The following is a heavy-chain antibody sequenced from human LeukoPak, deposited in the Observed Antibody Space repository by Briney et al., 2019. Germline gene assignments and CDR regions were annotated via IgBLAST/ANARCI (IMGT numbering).Heavy chain of an antibody. CDR2: IYSGGGT. V-gene: IGHV3-66*02. CDR3: ARGITGTNNWFDP. Sequence: GGSLRLSCAPSGFTVSGNYMSWVSQAPGKRLEWVSLIYSGGGTYYADSVKGRFTISRDNSKNTLYLQMNSLRAEDTAVYYCARGITGTNNWFDPWGQGTLVTVS. J-gene: IGHJ5*02. D-gene: IGHD1/OR15-1a*01. CDR1: GFTVSGNY.